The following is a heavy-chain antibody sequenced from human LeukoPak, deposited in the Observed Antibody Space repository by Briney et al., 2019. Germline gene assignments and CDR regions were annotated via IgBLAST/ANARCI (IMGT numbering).Heavy chain of an antibody. CDR1: GFTFSSYS. CDR3: ARGKTGDS. V-gene: IGHV3-48*01. CDR2: ISSSSSTI. D-gene: IGHD7-27*01. Sequence: GGSLRLSCAASGFTFSSYSMNWVLQAPGKGLEWVSYISSSSSTIYYADSVKGRFTISRDNSKNTLYLQMDSLRAEDTAVYYCARGKTGDSWGQGTLVTVSS. J-gene: IGHJ4*02.